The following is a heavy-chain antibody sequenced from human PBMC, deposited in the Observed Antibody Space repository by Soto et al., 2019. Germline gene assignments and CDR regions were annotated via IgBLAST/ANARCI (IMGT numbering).Heavy chain of an antibody. CDR3: ARVYYGSGSYYNEDYYYYGMDV. Sequence: SVKVSCKASGFTFTSSAVQWVRQARGQRLEWIGWIVVGSGNTNYAQKFQERVTITRDMSTSTAYMELSSLRSEDTAVYYCARVYYGSGSYYNEDYYYYGMDVWGQGTTVTVSS. CDR2: IVVGSGNT. CDR1: GFTFTSSA. J-gene: IGHJ6*02. D-gene: IGHD3-10*01. V-gene: IGHV1-58*01.